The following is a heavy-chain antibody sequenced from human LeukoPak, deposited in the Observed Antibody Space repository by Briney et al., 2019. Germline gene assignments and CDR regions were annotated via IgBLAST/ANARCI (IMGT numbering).Heavy chain of an antibody. CDR3: AKDHGDYDLDY. D-gene: IGHD4-17*01. Sequence: PGGSLRLSCAASGFTFSRHGMHWVRQAPGKGLEWVAFIQYDESSKYYADSVKGRFTTSRDNSKNTLYLQMNSLRAEDTAVYYCAKDHGDYDLDYWGQGTLVTVSS. CDR2: IQYDESSK. V-gene: IGHV3-30*02. J-gene: IGHJ4*02. CDR1: GFTFSRHG.